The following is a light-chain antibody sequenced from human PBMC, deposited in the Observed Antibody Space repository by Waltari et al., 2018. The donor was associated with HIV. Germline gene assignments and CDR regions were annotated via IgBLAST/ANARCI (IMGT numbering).Light chain of an antibody. V-gene: IGLV1-51*01. Sequence: QSVLTQPPSVSAAPGQKVTISCSGSSSNIGNNYVSWSQQLPGTAPKLLIYDNNTRPSGIPDRFSGSKADTSATLGITGLQTGDEADYYCGTWDSSLSAGGVFGGGTKLTVL. J-gene: IGLJ2*01. CDR1: SSNIGNNY. CDR2: DNN. CDR3: GTWDSSLSAGGV.